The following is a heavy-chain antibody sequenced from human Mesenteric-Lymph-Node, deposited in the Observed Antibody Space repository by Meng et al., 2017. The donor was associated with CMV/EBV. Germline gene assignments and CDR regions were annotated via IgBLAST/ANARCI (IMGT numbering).Heavy chain of an antibody. CDR2: IYRGDNT. V-gene: IGHV3-66*01. CDR1: GFNVRDKY. D-gene: IGHD3-10*01. CDR3: TGDSVSNPNLDY. J-gene: IGHJ4*02. Sequence: VHLVGSGGGLGRPGGSLRLSWAASGFNVRDKYMSWVRQAPGKGLEWVCIIYRGDNTYYIDSVKDRFTVSRDNSKNTMYLQMNSLRVEDTAVYYCTGDSVSNPNLDYWGQGTLVTVSS.